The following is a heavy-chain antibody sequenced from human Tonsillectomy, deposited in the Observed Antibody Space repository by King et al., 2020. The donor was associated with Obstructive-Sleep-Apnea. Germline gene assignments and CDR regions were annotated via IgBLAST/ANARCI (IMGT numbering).Heavy chain of an antibody. Sequence: VQLVESGGGLVQPGGSLRLSCAASGFTFSTYAMNWVRQAPGKGLEWLSGVSGDGVTTYYADSVKGRFTISRDNSKNTLYVQMNSLRAEDTAVYYCAKVAPFSGGQPTLYYYFDSWGQGTLVTVSS. CDR2: VSGDGVTT. CDR3: AKVAPFSGGQPTLYYYFDS. CDR1: GFTFSTYA. D-gene: IGHD3-3*01. V-gene: IGHV3-23*04. J-gene: IGHJ4*02.